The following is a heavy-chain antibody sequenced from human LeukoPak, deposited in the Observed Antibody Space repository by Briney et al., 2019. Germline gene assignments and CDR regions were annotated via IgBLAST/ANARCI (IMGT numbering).Heavy chain of an antibody. CDR2: IYSGGST. J-gene: IGHJ4*02. V-gene: IGHV3-53*04. CDR1: GFTVSSNY. D-gene: IGHD6-19*01. Sequence: GGSLRLSCAASGFTVSSNYMSWVRQAPGKRLEWVSVIYSGGSTYYADSVKGRFTISRHNSKNTLYLQMNSLRAEDTAVYYCARLSSDRRLNHEDYFDYWGQGTLVTVSS. CDR3: ARLSSDRRLNHEDYFDY.